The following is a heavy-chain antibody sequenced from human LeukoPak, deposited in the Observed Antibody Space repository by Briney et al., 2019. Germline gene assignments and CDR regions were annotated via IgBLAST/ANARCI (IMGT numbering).Heavy chain of an antibody. V-gene: IGHV4-34*01. D-gene: IGHD2-15*01. CDR2: INHSGST. CDR3: ARGKGYCSGGSCPPRTSWGWFDP. CDR1: GGSFSGYY. Sequence: SETLSLTCAVYGGSFSGYYWSWIRQPPGKGLEWIGEINHSGSTNYNSSLKSRVTISVDTSKNQVSLKLSSVTAADTAVYYCARGKGYCSGGSCPPRTSWGWFDPWGQGTLVTVSS. J-gene: IGHJ5*02.